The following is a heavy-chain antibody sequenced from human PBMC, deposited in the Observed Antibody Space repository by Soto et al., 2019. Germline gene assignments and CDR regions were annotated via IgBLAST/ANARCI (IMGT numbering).Heavy chain of an antibody. J-gene: IGHJ5*02. CDR1: GGSISSGGYY. CDR2: IYYSGST. D-gene: IGHD5-12*01. CDR3: AREFLRGDSGYDGNWFDP. Sequence: QVQLQESGPGLVKPSQTLSLTCTVSGGSISSGGYYWSWIRQHPGKGLEWIGYIYYSGSTYYNPSLKSRVTISVDTSKNQFSLKLSSVTAADTAVYYCAREFLRGDSGYDGNWFDPWGQGTLVTVSS. V-gene: IGHV4-31*03.